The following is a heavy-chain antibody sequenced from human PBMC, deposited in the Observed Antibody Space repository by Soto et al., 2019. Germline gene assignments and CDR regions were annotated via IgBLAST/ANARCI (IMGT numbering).Heavy chain of an antibody. J-gene: IGHJ4*02. Sequence: ASVKVSCKTSGYTFTSYYMHWVRQAPGQGPEWMGIINPSGGSTRYAEKFQGRVTMTTDTSTSTVHMELTSLRSEDTAMYYCARVFTISEVAQYYFDSWGQGTLVTVSS. CDR2: INPSGGST. CDR1: GYTFTSYY. CDR3: ARVFTISEVAQYYFDS. V-gene: IGHV1-46*01. D-gene: IGHD3-3*01.